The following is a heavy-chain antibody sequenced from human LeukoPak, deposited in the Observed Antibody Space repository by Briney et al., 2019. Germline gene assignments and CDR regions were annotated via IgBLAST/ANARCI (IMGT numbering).Heavy chain of an antibody. J-gene: IGHJ5*02. CDR3: ASGGYSYGHPYNWFDP. CDR2: INHSGST. D-gene: IGHD5-18*01. Sequence: TSETLSLTCAVYGGSFSGYYWSWIRQPPGKGLEWIGEINHSGSTNYNPSLKSRVTISVDTSKNQFSLKLSSVTAADTAVYYCASGGYSYGHPYNWFDPWGQGTLVTVSS. CDR1: GGSFSGYY. V-gene: IGHV4-34*01.